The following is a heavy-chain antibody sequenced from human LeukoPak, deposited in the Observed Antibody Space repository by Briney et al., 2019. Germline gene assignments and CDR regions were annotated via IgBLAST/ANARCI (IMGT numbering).Heavy chain of an antibody. V-gene: IGHV3-30*01. Sequence: PGRSLRLSCAAPGFTFSSYAMHWVRQAPGKGLEWVAVISYDGSNKYYADSVKGRFTISRDNSKNTLYLQMNSLRAEDTAVYYCARDLGGGSHQGYFQHWGQGTLVTVSS. D-gene: IGHD2-15*01. CDR3: ARDLGGGSHQGYFQH. CDR2: ISYDGSNK. CDR1: GFTFSSYA. J-gene: IGHJ1*01.